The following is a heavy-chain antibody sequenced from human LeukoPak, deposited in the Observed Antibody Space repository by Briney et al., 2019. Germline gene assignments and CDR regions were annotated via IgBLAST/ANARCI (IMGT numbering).Heavy chain of an antibody. CDR3: AKGVDGYCSSDSCYAYDC. Sequence: GESLKISCAASGFTFNNYAMSWVRQAPGKGLEWVSGLGGSGGSINYADSVKGRFTISRDNSKNTLYLQMNSLRAEDTAVYWCAKGVDGYCSSDSCYAYDCWGQGTLVTVSS. D-gene: IGHD2-2*01. CDR1: GFTFNNYA. CDR2: LGGSGGSI. J-gene: IGHJ4*02. V-gene: IGHV3-23*01.